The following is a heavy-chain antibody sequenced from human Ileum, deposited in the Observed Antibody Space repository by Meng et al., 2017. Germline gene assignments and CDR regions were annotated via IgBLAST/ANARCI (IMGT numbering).Heavy chain of an antibody. V-gene: IGHV3-21*01. D-gene: IGHD2-8*02. Sequence: GGSLRLSCAASGLTFTTYSMTWVRQAPGKGLEWVSSISNSNTYIYYADSVKGRFTISRDNAKNSLYLQMNSLRAEDTAVYYCSRDLGGVTLDPFDYWGPGTLVTVSS. J-gene: IGHJ4*02. CDR3: SRDLGGVTLDPFDY. CDR2: ISNSNTYI. CDR1: GLTFTTYS.